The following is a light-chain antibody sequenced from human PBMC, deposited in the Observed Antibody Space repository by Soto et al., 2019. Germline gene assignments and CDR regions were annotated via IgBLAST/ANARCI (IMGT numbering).Light chain of an antibody. Sequence: QSVLTQPPSVSGAPGQRVTISCTGSSSNIGAGYPVHWYQQLPGTAPKLLVAGNRPSGVPDRFSGSKSGTSASLAISGLQSGDEADYYCAVRDDSLNGPVFGGGTKLTVL. CDR2: G. CDR3: AVRDDSLNGPV. V-gene: IGLV1-40*01. CDR1: SSNIGAGYP. J-gene: IGLJ2*01.